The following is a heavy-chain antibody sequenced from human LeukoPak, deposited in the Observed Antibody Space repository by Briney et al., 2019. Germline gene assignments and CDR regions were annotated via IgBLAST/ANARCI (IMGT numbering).Heavy chain of an antibody. D-gene: IGHD6-19*01. Sequence: SETLSLTCTVSGGSISSSSYYWGWIRQPPGKGLEWIGSIYYSGSTYYNPSLKSRVTISVDTSKNQFSLKLSSVTDVTTAVYYSAPGCLGYSSGWYYSDYSGHGTLVTVSS. J-gene: IGHJ4*01. CDR3: APGCLGYSSGWYYSDY. CDR2: IYYSGST. V-gene: IGHV4-39*01. CDR1: GGSISSSSYY.